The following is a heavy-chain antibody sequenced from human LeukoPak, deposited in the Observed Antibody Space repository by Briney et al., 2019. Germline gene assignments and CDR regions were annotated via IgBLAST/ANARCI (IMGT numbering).Heavy chain of an antibody. Sequence: SETLSLTCTVSGGSISSYYWSWIRQPPGKGLEWIGYIYYSGSTNYNPSLKSRVTISVDTSKNQFSLKLSSVTAADTAVYYCARCKGAVAATAFDPWGQGTLVTVSS. CDR2: IYYSGST. J-gene: IGHJ5*02. CDR3: ARCKGAVAATAFDP. CDR1: GGSISSYY. D-gene: IGHD2-15*01. V-gene: IGHV4-59*01.